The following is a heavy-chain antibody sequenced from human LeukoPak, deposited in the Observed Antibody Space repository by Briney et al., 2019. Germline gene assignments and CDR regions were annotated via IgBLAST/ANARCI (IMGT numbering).Heavy chain of an antibody. CDR3: AKDEYSSPHGAFDI. J-gene: IGHJ3*02. D-gene: IGHD6-13*01. CDR2: ISWNGGRI. V-gene: IGHV3-9*03. CDR1: GFTFSSYA. Sequence: GGSLRLSCAASGFTFSSYAMHCVRQTPGKGLEWVSGISWNGGRIGYADSVEGRFTISRDNAKNSLYLQMNSLRVEDMAFYYCAKDEYSSPHGAFDIWGQGTMVTVSS.